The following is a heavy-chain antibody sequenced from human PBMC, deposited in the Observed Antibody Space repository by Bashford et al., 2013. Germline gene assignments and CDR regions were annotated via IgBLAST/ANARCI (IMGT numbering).Heavy chain of an antibody. CDR2: IDPSGST. J-gene: IGHJ4*02. CDR1: GDSIRAYY. Sequence: SSETLSLVCTVSGDSIRAYYWSWIRQPAGKGLEWIGRIDPSGSTTYNPSLKSRVTMSMDTSKNQFSLRLNSMTVADTAVYYCARGSSSGWYGDYWGQGTLVTVSS. V-gene: IGHV4-4*07. CDR3: ARGSSSGWYGDY. D-gene: IGHD6-19*01.